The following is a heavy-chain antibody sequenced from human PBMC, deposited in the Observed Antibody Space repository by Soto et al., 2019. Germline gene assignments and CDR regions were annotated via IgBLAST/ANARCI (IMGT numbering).Heavy chain of an antibody. CDR1: GFTFSDHY. CDR3: SRGGGGGLFVH. J-gene: IGHJ4*02. D-gene: IGHD2-21*01. CDR2: ISPGGRYT. Sequence: GGSLRLSCATSGFTFSDHYMTWIRQAPGKGLEFISYISPGGRYTNYGDSVKGRFTISRDNAKNALFLQVNTLTDEDTAVYYFSRGGGGGLFVHWGQGTLVTSPQ. V-gene: IGHV3-11*05.